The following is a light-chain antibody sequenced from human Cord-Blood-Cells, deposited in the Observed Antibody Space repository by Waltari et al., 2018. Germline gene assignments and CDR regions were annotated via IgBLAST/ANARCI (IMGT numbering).Light chain of an antibody. CDR3: QQYNNWPPYT. J-gene: IGKJ2*01. CDR2: GAS. V-gene: IGKV3-15*01. CDR1: QSVSSN. Sequence: EIVMTQSPAPLPMSPGERATPSCSASQSVSSNLAWYQQKPGQAPMLLIYGASTRATGIPARFSGSGSGTEFTLTISSLQSEDFAVYYCQQYNNWPPYTFGQGTKLEIK.